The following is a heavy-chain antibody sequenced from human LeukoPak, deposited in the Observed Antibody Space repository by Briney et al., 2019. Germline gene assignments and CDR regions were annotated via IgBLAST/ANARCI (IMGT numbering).Heavy chain of an antibody. V-gene: IGHV3-30*18. J-gene: IGHJ2*01. Sequence: GRSLRLSRTASGFTFSNYGMRWVRHTPGKGLGWVAIISDDGSTKYYADSVQGRVTISRHNSKNTLYLQVSSLRDEETAVYYCAKDSGVIAGHWYFDLWGRGTLVSVSS. CDR2: ISDDGSTK. CDR3: AKDSGVIAGHWYFDL. CDR1: GFTFSNYG. D-gene: IGHD3-10*01.